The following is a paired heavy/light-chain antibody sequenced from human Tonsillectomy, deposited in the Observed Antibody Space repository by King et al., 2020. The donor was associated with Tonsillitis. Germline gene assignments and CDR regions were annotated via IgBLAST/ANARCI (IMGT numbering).Heavy chain of an antibody. CDR3: ARVEFGTAPPPYDYVWGSNPYYYYYYYMDV. D-gene: IGHD3-16*01. V-gene: IGHV3-33*01. CDR2: IWYDGSNK. CDR1: GFTFSSYG. Sequence: QVQLVESGGGVVQPGRSLRLSCAASGFTFSSYGMHWVRQAPGKGLEWVALIWYDGSNKYYADSVKGRFTISRDNSKNTLYLQMNSLRAEDTAVYYCARVEFGTAPPPYDYVWGSNPYYYYYYYMDVWGKGTTVTVSS. J-gene: IGHJ6*03.
Light chain of an antibody. CDR1: NIGSKS. CDR3: QVWDSSSAHVV. Sequence: SYVLTQPPSVSVAPGQTARITCGGNNIGSKSVHWYQQKPGQAPVLVVYDDSDRPSGIPERFSGSNSGNTATLTISRVEAGDEADYYCQVWDSSSAHVVFGGGTKLTVL. J-gene: IGLJ2*01. CDR2: DDS. V-gene: IGLV3-21*02.